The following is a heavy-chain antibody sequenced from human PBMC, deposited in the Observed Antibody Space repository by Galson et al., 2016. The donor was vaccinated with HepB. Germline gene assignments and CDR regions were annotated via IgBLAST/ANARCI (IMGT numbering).Heavy chain of an antibody. CDR3: ARENWGTFDW. CDR1: GFSFGVYY. Sequence: SLRLSCAASGFSFGVYYMAWIRQAPGKGLEWVSSISGGSTYTHYADSVKGRFTIYRDDARNSPFLQVNGLRAEDTAVYYCARENWGTFDWWGQGTPVTVSS. V-gene: IGHV3-11*06. CDR2: ISGGSTYT. D-gene: IGHD3-16*01. J-gene: IGHJ4*02.